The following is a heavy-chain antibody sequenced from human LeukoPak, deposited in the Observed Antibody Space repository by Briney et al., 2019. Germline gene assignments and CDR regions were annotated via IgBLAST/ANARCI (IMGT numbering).Heavy chain of an antibody. CDR2: LNPYSGGT. J-gene: IGHJ4*02. CDR1: GFTFKDYY. CDR3: ARALTRYSTAWYGY. V-gene: IGHV1-2*02. Sequence: GASVKVSCKTSGFTFKDYYIHWVRQAPGQGLEGMGWLNPYSGGTNYAQKFQGRVTLTRDTSITTAYMDLSSLTSDDTALYYCARALTRYSTAWYGYWGQGTLVTVSS. D-gene: IGHD6-19*01.